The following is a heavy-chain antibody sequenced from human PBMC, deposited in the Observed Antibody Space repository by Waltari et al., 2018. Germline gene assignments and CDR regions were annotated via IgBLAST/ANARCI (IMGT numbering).Heavy chain of an antibody. CDR1: GGSISSSSYY. D-gene: IGHD6-19*01. V-gene: IGHV4-39*07. CDR3: ARQWLEYYFDY. Sequence: QLQLQESGPGLVKPSETLSLTCTVSGGSISSSSYYWGWIRQPPGKGLEWIGSIYYSGSTYYNPSLKSRVTISVDTSKNQFSLKLSSVTAADTAVYYCARQWLEYYFDYWGHGTLVTVSS. J-gene: IGHJ4*01. CDR2: IYYSGST.